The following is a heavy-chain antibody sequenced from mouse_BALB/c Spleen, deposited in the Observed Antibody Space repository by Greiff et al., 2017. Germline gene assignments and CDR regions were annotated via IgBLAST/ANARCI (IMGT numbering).Heavy chain of an antibody. D-gene: IGHD1-1*01. J-gene: IGHJ1*01. V-gene: IGHV1-14*01. CDR2: INPYNDGT. CDR3: ARGDFTTVGYFDV. CDR1: GYTFTSYV. Sequence: VQLQQSGPELVKPGASVKMSCKASGYTFTSYVMHWVKQKPGQGLEWIGYINPYNDGTKYNEKFKGKATLTSDKSSSTAYMELSSLTSEDSAVYYCARGDFTTVGYFDVWGAGTTVTVSS.